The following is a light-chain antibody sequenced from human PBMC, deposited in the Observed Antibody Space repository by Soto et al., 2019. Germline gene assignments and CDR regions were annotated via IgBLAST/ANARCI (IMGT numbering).Light chain of an antibody. V-gene: IGLV1-47*01. CDR3: AAWDDSLSGWV. CDR1: SSNIGSNY. Sequence: QSVLTQPPSASGTPGQRVTISCSGSSSNIGSNYVYWYQQLPGTAPKLLIYRNNQRPSGVPDRFSGSTSGTSASLAISGLRSEDEADYYCAAWDDSLSGWVFGAGTKLTVL. CDR2: RNN. J-gene: IGLJ3*02.